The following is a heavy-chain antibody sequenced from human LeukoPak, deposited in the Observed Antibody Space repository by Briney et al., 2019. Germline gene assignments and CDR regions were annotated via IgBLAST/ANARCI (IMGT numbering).Heavy chain of an antibody. CDR3: ARGGRYAYYDLWSGYTNWFDP. CDR2: IYYSGST. V-gene: IGHV4-31*03. CDR1: GGSISSGGYY. J-gene: IGHJ5*02. Sequence: SETLSLTCTVSGGSISSGGYYWSWIRQHPGKGLEWIGYIYYSGSTYYNPSLKSRVTISVDTSKNQFSLKLSSVTAADTAVYYCARGGRYAYYDLWSGYTNWFDPWGQGTLVTVSS. D-gene: IGHD3-3*01.